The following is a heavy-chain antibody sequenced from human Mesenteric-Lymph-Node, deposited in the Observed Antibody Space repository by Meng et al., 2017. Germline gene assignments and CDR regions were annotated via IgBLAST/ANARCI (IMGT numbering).Heavy chain of an antibody. D-gene: IGHD3-10*01. CDR3: ARVGPAWFGESFYLDY. CDR2: ISSSGTTK. J-gene: IGHJ4*02. CDR1: GFTVSNNY. V-gene: IGHV3-11*04. Sequence: GESLKISCAASGFTVSNNYMSWVRQAPGKGLEWVSYISSSGTTKNYADSLKGRFTISRDNAKNSLYLQMNSLRAEDMGVYYCARVGPAWFGESFYLDYWGQGTLVTVSS.